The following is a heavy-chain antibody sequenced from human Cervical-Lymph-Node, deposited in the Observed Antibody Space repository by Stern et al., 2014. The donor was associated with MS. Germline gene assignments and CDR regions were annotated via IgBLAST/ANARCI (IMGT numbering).Heavy chain of an antibody. D-gene: IGHD3-16*01. CDR1: SSSITSYY. J-gene: IGHJ6*02. V-gene: IGHV4-59*01. CDR3: ARGGGNYYFGLDV. Sequence: VQLVESGPGLVKPSETLSLTCSVSSSSITSYYWTWIRQTPGKGPEWIGYMFYSGIANYNPSLKSRVTISVDTSKKQFSLRLTSVTAADTAVYYCARGGGNYYFGLDVWGQGTTVTVSS. CDR2: MFYSGIA.